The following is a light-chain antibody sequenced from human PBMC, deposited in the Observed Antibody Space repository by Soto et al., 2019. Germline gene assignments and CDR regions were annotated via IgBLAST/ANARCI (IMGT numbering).Light chain of an antibody. V-gene: IGKV4-1*01. J-gene: IGKJ1*01. CDR3: QQYYSTPRT. Sequence: DIVMTQSHATLAVSLCARATINCKCTQSVLDSSNNKDYLAWYQQKPGQPPKLLIYWASNREFGVPGRFSGSASGTDFTLTISSLQAEDVAVYYCQQYYSTPRTFGHGTKVDIK. CDR1: QSVLDSSNNKDY. CDR2: WAS.